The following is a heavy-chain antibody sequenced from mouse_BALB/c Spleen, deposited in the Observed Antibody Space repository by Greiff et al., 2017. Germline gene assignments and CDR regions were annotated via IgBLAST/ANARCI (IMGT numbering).Heavy chain of an antibody. V-gene: IGHV3-6*02. D-gene: IGHD1-2*01. CDR3: ARGPGWDYFDY. CDR1: GYSITSGYY. CDR2: ISYDGSN. J-gene: IGHJ2*01. Sequence: EVKLQESGPGLVKPSQSLSLTCSVTGYSITSGYYWNWIRQFPGNKLEWMGYISYDGSNNYNPSLKNRISITRDTSKNQFFLKLNSVTTEDTATYYCARGPGWDYFDYWGQGTTLTVSS.